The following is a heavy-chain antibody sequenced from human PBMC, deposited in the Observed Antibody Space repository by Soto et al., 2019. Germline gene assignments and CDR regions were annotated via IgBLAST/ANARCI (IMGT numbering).Heavy chain of an antibody. CDR3: TRADRVAVVGISYFFGS. J-gene: IGHJ4*02. D-gene: IGHD6-19*01. CDR1: GYTFTNYD. V-gene: IGHV1-8*01. CDR2: MNPNTGNT. Sequence: QVQLVQSGAEVKKPGASVKVSCKAAGYTFTNYDIYWVRQATGQGLEWMGWMNPNTGNTGYAQKFQGRVTMTRNTSISTGYMELSSLRSEDTAVYYCTRADRVAVVGISYFFGSWGQGALITVSS.